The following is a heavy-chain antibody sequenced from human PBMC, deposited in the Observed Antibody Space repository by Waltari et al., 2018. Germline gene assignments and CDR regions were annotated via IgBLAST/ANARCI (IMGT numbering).Heavy chain of an antibody. D-gene: IGHD3-10*01. CDR2: IKEDGSEK. J-gene: IGHJ4*02. CDR1: GFRWSACG. CDR3: ATNVGYGSGNAEVK. V-gene: IGHV3-7*01. Sequence: EVQVVDSGGGLVQPGGSLRPSCGVSGFRWSACGVSWVRQVAGKGLEWVDNIKEDGSEKYYVDSVEGRFTISRDNAKKSLYLQMNSLRPEDTALYYCATNVGYGSGNAEVKWGQGTLVTGSS.